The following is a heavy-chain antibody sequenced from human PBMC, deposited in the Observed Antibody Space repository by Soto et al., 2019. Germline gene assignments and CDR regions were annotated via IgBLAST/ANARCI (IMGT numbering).Heavy chain of an antibody. CDR1: GGSFSGYY. CDR2: INPSGST. Sequence: QVQLQQWGAGLLKPSETLSLTCAVYGGSFSGYYWSWIRQPPGKGLEWIGEINPSGSTNYTPSLKSRVTISGDTPKNQFSLKLTSVTAADTAVYYCGRGRDGGAANWGQGTLVTVSS. D-gene: IGHD4-17*01. J-gene: IGHJ4*02. V-gene: IGHV4-34*01. CDR3: GRGRDGGAAN.